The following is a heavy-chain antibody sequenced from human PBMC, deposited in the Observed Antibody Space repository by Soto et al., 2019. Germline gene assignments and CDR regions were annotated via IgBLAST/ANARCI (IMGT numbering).Heavy chain of an antibody. Sequence: PSETLSLTCIVSGASIRNYYWHWVRQLPGKGLEWIGYVYTPDYTRYNSSLKSRVTISVDTSKSQFSLWLNFVTAADTAVYYCASSAGLPGYGFYYNRMDVWGQGTTVTVSS. CDR2: VYTPDYT. J-gene: IGHJ6*02. D-gene: IGHD6-13*01. CDR3: ASSAGLPGYGFYYNRMDV. V-gene: IGHV4-4*08. CDR1: GASIRNYY.